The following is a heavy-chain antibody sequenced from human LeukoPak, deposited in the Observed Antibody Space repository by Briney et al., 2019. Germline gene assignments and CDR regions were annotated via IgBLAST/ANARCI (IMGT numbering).Heavy chain of an antibody. CDR2: ISSSSSTI. CDR1: GFTFSRYS. V-gene: IGHV3-48*01. CDR3: ARDYDAFDI. J-gene: IGHJ3*02. Sequence: GGSLRLSCAASGFTFSRYSMNWVRQAPGRGLEWVSYISSSSSTIYYADSVKGRFTISRDNAKNSLYLQMNSLRAEDTAVYYCARDYDAFDIWGQGTMVTVSS.